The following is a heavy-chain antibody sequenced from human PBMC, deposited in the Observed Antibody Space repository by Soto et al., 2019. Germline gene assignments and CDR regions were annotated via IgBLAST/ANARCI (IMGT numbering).Heavy chain of an antibody. Sequence: PGGYLRLCSAASGFTFTRYSMNGVRQAPGKGLEWVSSMSSTTNYIYYGDSMKGRFTISRDNAKNSRCVEMSSLRADDSAAYYCARESEHFTSSFDYWGQGTLVTVSS. J-gene: IGHJ4*02. CDR2: MSSTTNYI. V-gene: IGHV3-21*06. CDR1: GFTFTRYS. CDR3: ARESEHFTSSFDY.